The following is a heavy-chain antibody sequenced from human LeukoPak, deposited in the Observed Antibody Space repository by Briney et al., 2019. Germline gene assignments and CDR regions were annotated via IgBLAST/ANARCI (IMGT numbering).Heavy chain of an antibody. Sequence: PGGSLRLSCTASGFTFSSYAMSWVRQAPGKGLEWVSVISGSGGSTYYADSVKGRFTISRDNPKNTVYLQMNSLRAEDTAVYYCAKGKLRLHYFDYWGQGTLVTVSS. CDR2: ISGSGGST. J-gene: IGHJ4*02. D-gene: IGHD1-7*01. V-gene: IGHV3-23*01. CDR1: GFTFSSYA. CDR3: AKGKLRLHYFDY.